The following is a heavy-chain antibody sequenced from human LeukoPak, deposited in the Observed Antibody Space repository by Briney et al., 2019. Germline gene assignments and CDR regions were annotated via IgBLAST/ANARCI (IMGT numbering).Heavy chain of an antibody. CDR3: ARVYYYDNSGYGKDYFDY. D-gene: IGHD3-22*01. Sequence: PSETLSLTCTVSGGSISSSSYYWGWIRQPPGKGLEWIGNIYYSRSTYYNPSLKIRVTISVDTSKNQFSLTLSSVTAADTAVYYCARVYYYDNSGYGKDYFDYWGQGTLVTVSS. V-gene: IGHV4-39*01. J-gene: IGHJ4*02. CDR1: GGSISSSSYY. CDR2: IYYSRST.